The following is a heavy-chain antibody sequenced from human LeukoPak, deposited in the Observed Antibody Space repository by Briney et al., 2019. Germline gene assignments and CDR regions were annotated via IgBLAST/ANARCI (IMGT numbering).Heavy chain of an antibody. D-gene: IGHD4-17*01. CDR1: GFTFSNYA. CDR3: ARDGPYFGDYPYYFDY. J-gene: IGHJ4*02. CDR2: ITSDGINQ. V-gene: IGHV3-30*04. Sequence: GGSLRLSCAASGFTFSNYAMHWVRQAPGKGLEWLAVITSDGINQHYADSVRGRLTISRDNSIKTLFLQMNSLETDDTAAYYCARDGPYFGDYPYYFDYWGQGTLVTVSS.